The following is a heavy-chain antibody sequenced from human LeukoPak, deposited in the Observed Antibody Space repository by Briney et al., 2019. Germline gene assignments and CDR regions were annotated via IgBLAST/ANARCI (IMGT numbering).Heavy chain of an antibody. CDR3: ASVEAGYSSSWYAIDY. J-gene: IGHJ4*02. CDR2: IYYSGST. Sequence: SKTLSLTCTVSGGSISSYYWSWIRQPPGKGLEWIGYIYYSGSTNYNPSLKSRVTISVDTSKNQFSLKLSSVTAADTAVYYCASVEAGYSSSWYAIDYWGQGTLVTVSS. V-gene: IGHV4-59*01. D-gene: IGHD6-13*01. CDR1: GGSISSYY.